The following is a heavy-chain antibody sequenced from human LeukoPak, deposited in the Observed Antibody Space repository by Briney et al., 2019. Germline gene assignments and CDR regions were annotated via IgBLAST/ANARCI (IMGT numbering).Heavy chain of an antibody. V-gene: IGHV3-23*01. CDR3: AKRGVVIRVILVGFHKEAYYFDS. J-gene: IGHJ4*02. CDR1: GITLSNYG. Sequence: GGSLRLSCAVSGITLSNYGMSWVRQAPGKGLEWVAGISGSAGGTYYADSVKGRFTVSRDNAKNTLYLQLNNLRAKDTAVYFCAKRGVVIRVILVGFHKEAYYFDSWGQGALVTVSS. D-gene: IGHD3-22*01. CDR2: ISGSAGGT.